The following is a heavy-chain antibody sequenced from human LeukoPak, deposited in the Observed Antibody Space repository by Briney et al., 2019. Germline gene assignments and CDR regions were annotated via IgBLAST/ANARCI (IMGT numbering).Heavy chain of an antibody. CDR3: ARGRGEYCSSTSCYNYYYYYMDV. CDR2: IYHSGST. J-gene: IGHJ6*03. Sequence: SETLSLTCTVSGGSISSGGYYWSWIRQPPGKGLEWIGYIYHSGSTYYNPSLKSRVTISVDRSKNQFSLKLSSVTAADTAVYYCARGRGEYCSSTSCYNYYYYYMDVWGKGTTVTVSS. D-gene: IGHD2-2*02. V-gene: IGHV4-30-2*01. CDR1: GGSISSGGYY.